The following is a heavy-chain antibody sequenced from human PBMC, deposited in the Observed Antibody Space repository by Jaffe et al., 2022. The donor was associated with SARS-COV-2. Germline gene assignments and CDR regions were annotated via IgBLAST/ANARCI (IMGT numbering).Heavy chain of an antibody. D-gene: IGHD3-10*01. Sequence: QVQLQESGPGLVKPSETLSLTCTVSGGSISSYYWSWIRQPPGKGLEWIGYIYYSGSTNYNPSLKSRVTISVDTSKNQFSLKLSSVTAADTAVYYCARGHTNYYGSGSYYTEGPDAFDIWGQGTMVTVSS. V-gene: IGHV4-59*01. CDR3: ARGHTNYYGSGSYYTEGPDAFDI. J-gene: IGHJ3*02. CDR2: IYYSGST. CDR1: GGSISSYY.